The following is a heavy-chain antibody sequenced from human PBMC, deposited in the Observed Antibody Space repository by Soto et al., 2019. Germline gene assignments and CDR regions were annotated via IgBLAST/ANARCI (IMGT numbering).Heavy chain of an antibody. D-gene: IGHD6-6*01. CDR2: ISGSGGST. V-gene: IGHV3-23*01. Sequence: EVQLLESGGGLVQPGGSLRLSCAASGFTFSSYAMSWVRQAPGKGLEWVSAISGSGGSTYYADSVKGRFPISRDNSKNTRYLQMNILRAKDTAVYYCSKDGYSSSSDYFDSWGQGPLVTVSS. CDR3: SKDGYSSSSDYFDS. J-gene: IGHJ4*02. CDR1: GFTFSSYA.